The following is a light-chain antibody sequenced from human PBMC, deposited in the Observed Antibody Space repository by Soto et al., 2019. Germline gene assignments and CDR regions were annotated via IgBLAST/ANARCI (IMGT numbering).Light chain of an antibody. Sequence: QSALTQPASVSGSPGQWITISCTGTSSDVGSSNLVSWYQQHPGKAPKVMIYEGTQRPSGVSNRFSGSKSGNTASLTISGLQAEDEADYYCCSFAGSSTYVFGTGTKLTVL. CDR2: EGT. V-gene: IGLV2-23*01. CDR1: SSDVGSSNL. CDR3: CSFAGSSTYV. J-gene: IGLJ1*01.